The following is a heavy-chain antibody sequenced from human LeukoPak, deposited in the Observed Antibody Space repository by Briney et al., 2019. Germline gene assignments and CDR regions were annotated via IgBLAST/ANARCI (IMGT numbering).Heavy chain of an antibody. CDR1: GFTFSSYW. CDR3: ARDYYGSGSYYEYPDY. CDR2: INSDGSST. D-gene: IGHD3-10*01. Sequence: GGSLRLPCAASGFTFSSYWMHWVRQAPGKGLVWVSRINSDGSSTSYADSVKGRFTISRDNAKNTLYLQMNSLRAEDTAVYYCARDYYGSGSYYEYPDYWGQGTLVTVSS. V-gene: IGHV3-74*01. J-gene: IGHJ4*02.